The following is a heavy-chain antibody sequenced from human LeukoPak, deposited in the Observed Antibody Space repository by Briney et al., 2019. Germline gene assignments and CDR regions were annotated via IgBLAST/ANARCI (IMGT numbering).Heavy chain of an antibody. J-gene: IGHJ6*02. CDR2: YKSVAYGETT. Sequence: GVPVTLFCRVCVYLLYHLAMPWLPDARGGGVQWVVFYKSVAYGETTEYAASVQGDFTISRDNSKSIGYMKTNSLETEETGVYYCDRGPIQMWLNNAMDVWGQGTTVIVSS. CDR3: DRGPIQMWLNNAMDV. CDR1: VYLLYHLA. V-gene: IGHV3-49*03. D-gene: IGHD5-12*01.